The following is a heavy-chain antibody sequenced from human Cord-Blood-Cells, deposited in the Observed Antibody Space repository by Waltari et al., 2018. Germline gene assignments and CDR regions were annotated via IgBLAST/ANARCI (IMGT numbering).Heavy chain of an antibody. J-gene: IGHJ4*02. CDR1: GYTFTGYY. Sequence: QVQLVQSGAEVKKPGASVKVSCKASGYTFTGYYMHWVRQAPGQGLEWRGWINPNSGGTKYAQKCQGRVTMTRDTSISTAYMELSRLRSDDTAVYYCARGSEPPSFDYWGQGTLVTVSS. D-gene: IGHD1-26*01. CDR2: INPNSGGT. CDR3: ARGSEPPSFDY. V-gene: IGHV1-2*02.